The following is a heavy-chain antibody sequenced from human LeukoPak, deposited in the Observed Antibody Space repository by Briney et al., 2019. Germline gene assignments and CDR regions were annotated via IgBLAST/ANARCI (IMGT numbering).Heavy chain of an antibody. J-gene: IGHJ4*02. Sequence: TGGSLRLSCAASGFTVSSNYMSWVRQAPGKGLEWVSVIYSGGSTYYADSVKGRFTISRDNSKNTLYLQMNSLRAEDTAVYYCAKDVGYCGSTSCYFSYWGQGTLVTVAS. D-gene: IGHD2-2*01. CDR3: AKDVGYCGSTSCYFSY. CDR1: GFTVSSNY. V-gene: IGHV3-53*01. CDR2: IYSGGST.